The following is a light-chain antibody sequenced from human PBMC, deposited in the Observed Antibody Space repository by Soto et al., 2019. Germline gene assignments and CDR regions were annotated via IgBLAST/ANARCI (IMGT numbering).Light chain of an antibody. CDR3: QQYNNWPHT. CDR2: FAS. V-gene: IGKV3-15*01. CDR1: QSVSSK. J-gene: IGKJ2*01. Sequence: EIVMTQSPATLSVSPGEXATLSCRASQSVSSKLAWFQQKPGQAPRLLIYFASTRATDIPARFSGSGSGTEFTLTISSLQSEDFAVYYCQQYNNWPHTFGQGTKVDIK.